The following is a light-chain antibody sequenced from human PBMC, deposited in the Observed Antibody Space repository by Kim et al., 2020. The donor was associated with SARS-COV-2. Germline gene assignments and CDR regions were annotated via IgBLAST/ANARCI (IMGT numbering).Light chain of an antibody. CDR1: SSDIGGDKY. CDR3: SSYISGSTLVI. Sequence: QSALTQPASVSGSPGQSITISCTGTSSDIGGDKYVSWYHQHPGKAPKLMIYDVSNRPSGVSNRFSGSKSGNTASLTISGLQAEDEADYYCSSYISGSTLVIFGGGTKLTVL. V-gene: IGLV2-14*03. J-gene: IGLJ2*01. CDR2: DVS.